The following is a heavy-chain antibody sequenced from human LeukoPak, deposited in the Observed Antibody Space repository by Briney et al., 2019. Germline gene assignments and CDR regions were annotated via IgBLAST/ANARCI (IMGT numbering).Heavy chain of an antibody. V-gene: IGHV3-23*01. CDR2: ISGSGGST. CDR1: GFTFSSYA. D-gene: IGHD3-3*01. CDR3: AKEGMYYDFWSGLNDGSYYYYGMDV. J-gene: IGHJ6*02. Sequence: GGSLRLSCAASGFTFSSYAMSWVRQAPGKGLEWVSAISGSGGSTYYADSVKGRFTISRDNSKNTLYLQMNSLRAEDTAVYYCAKEGMYYDFWSGLNDGSYYYYGMDVWGQGTTVTVSS.